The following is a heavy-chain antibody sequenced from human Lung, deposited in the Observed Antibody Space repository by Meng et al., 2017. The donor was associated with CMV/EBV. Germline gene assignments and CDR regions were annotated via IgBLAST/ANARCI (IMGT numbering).Heavy chain of an antibody. CDR1: GFSLSTSGVG. D-gene: IGHD6-6*01. CDR2: IYGDDEK. Sequence: QITLKESGPTLVKPNQILTLTCTFSGFSLSTSGVGVGWIRQPPGKALECLAIIYGDDEKRYSPSLESRLTVTKDTSKNQVVLTMTNMVPVDTATYYCARAAARPSDWFDPWGQGTLVTVSS. V-gene: IGHV2-5*02. CDR3: ARAAARPSDWFDP. J-gene: IGHJ5*02.